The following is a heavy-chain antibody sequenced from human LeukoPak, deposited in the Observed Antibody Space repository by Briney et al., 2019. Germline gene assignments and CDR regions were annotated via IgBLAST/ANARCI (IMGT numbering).Heavy chain of an antibody. J-gene: IGHJ4*02. CDR2: INENGDIA. CDR1: GLTFDDYA. CDR3: AKARWEPNFDY. Sequence: GGSLRLSCAASGLTFDDYAMHWVRQGPGKSLEWVSLINENGDIAYYGDSVRGRFTVSRDNAKNSLYLQMNSPTTEDTALYYCAKARWEPNFDYWGQGTLVTVSS. V-gene: IGHV3-43*02. D-gene: IGHD1-26*01.